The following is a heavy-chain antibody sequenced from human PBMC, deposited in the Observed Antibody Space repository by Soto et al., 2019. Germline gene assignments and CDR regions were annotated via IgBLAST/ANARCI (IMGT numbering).Heavy chain of an antibody. J-gene: IGHJ4*02. CDR3: ARVALSSGGYQRVFDY. CDR1: GFTFSDHY. CDR2: IKNRANSYST. Sequence: EVQLVESGGGLVQPGGSLRLSCTASGFTFSDHYMDWVRQAPGKGLEWVGRIKNRANSYSTQYAASVKGRIIISRDDSQSSLYLQMNSLKTEDTAVYYCARVALSSGGYQRVFDYWGQGTLVTVSS. V-gene: IGHV3-72*01. D-gene: IGHD3-10*01.